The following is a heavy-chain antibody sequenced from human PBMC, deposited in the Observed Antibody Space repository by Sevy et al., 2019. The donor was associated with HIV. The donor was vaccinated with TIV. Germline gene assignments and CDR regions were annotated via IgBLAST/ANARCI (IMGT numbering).Heavy chain of an antibody. CDR1: GFTFSSYW. Sequence: GGSLRLSCAASGFTFSSYWMSWVRQAPGKGLEWVATINQDGSETFYVDSVKGRFTISGHNPRKLLYLQMNSLSAEDTAVYCCAGLFYGSADYWGQGTLVTVSS. CDR3: AGLFYGSADY. V-gene: IGHV3-7*01. D-gene: IGHD3-10*01. J-gene: IGHJ4*02. CDR2: INQDGSET.